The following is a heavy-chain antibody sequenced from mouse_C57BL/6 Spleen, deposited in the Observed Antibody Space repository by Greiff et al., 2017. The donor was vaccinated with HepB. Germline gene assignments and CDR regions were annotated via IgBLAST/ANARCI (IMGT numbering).Heavy chain of an antibody. V-gene: IGHV1-69*01. CDR1: GYTFTSYW. D-gene: IGHD1-1*01. CDR3: ERRDYYGPDAMDY. J-gene: IGHJ4*01. Sequence: VQLQQPGAELVMPGASVKLSCKASGYTFTSYWMHWVKQRPGQGLEWIGEIDPSDSYTNYNQKFKGKSTLTVDKSSSTAYMQLSSLTAEDYAVYDGERRDYYGPDAMDYWGQGTTVTVSS. CDR2: IDPSDSYT.